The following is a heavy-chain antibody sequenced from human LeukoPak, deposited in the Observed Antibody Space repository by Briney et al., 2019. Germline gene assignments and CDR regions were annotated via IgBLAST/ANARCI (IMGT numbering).Heavy chain of an antibody. V-gene: IGHV3-23*01. J-gene: IGHJ4*02. D-gene: IGHD3-22*01. CDR3: AKDGEYYYDSSGSYFDY. CDR1: GFTFSSYA. CDR2: ISGSGGST. Sequence: GGSLRLSCAASGFTFSSYAMSWVRQAPGKGLEWVAAISGSGGSTYYADSVKGRFTISRDHSKNTLYLQMNSLRAEDTAVYYCAKDGEYYYDSSGSYFDYWGQGTLVTVSS.